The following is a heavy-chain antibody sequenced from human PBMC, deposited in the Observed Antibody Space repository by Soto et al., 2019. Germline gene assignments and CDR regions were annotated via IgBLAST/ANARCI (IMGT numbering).Heavy chain of an antibody. CDR1: GGSFSGYY. J-gene: IGHJ4*02. CDR3: ARLIHCFTTSCYFDN. D-gene: IGHD2-2*01. CDR2: INHSGST. Sequence: PSETLSLTCAVYGGSFSGYYWTWIRQPPGTGLEWIGEINHSGSTNYNPSLKSRVTISVDTSKNQFSLKLTSVTAADTAVYYCARLIHCFTTSCYFDNWGPGILVTVSS. V-gene: IGHV4-34*01.